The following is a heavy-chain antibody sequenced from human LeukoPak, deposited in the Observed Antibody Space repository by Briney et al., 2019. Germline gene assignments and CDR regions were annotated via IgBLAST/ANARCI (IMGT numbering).Heavy chain of an antibody. J-gene: IGHJ4*02. V-gene: IGHV3-53*01. CDR3: ARDRLNGYFDY. D-gene: IGHD1-1*01. CDR2: IYSGGST. CDR1: GFTVSSNY. Sequence: PGGSLRLSCAASGFTVSSNYMSWVRPAPGKGLEWVSVIYSGGSTYYADSVKGRFTISRDNSKNTLYPQMNSLRAEDTAVYYCARDRLNGYFDYWGQGTLVTISS.